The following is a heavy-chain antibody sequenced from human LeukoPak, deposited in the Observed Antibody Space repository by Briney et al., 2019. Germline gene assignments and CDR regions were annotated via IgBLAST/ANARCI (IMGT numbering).Heavy chain of an antibody. CDR3: TTEMSAASRSVATAQFDH. CDR1: GFIFSNAW. D-gene: IGHD2-2*01. CDR2: IKTNTDGGTT. J-gene: IGHJ4*02. Sequence: PGGSLRLSCAASGFIFSNAWMSWVRQAPGKGLEWVGRIKTNTDGGTTEYAAPVKGRFTISRDDSENTLYLQMNSLKTEDTAIYYCTTEMSAASRSVATAQFDHWGQGTLVTVSS. V-gene: IGHV3-15*01.